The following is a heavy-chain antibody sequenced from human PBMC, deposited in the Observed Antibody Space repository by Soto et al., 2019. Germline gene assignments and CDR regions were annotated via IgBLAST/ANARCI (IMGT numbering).Heavy chain of an antibody. CDR1: GFTFSSYA. V-gene: IGHV3-23*01. D-gene: IGHD6-13*01. J-gene: IGHJ4*02. CDR2: ISDSDGST. Sequence: EVQLLESGGGLVQPGGSLRLSCAASGFTFSSYAMSWVRQAPGKGLEWVSTISDSDGSTYYSDSVKGRITISRDNSKNTLFWQMNSSRAEDSGVYYCPNAYSSGWYYFDYWGQGTLVTVSS. CDR3: PNAYSSGWYYFDY.